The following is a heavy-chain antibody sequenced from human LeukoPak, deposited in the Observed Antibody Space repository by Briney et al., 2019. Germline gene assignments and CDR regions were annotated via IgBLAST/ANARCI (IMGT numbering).Heavy chain of an antibody. CDR2: ISWNSGSI. CDR1: GFTFDDYA. CDR3: AAAAGPSLYYYGTDV. V-gene: IGHV3-9*01. D-gene: IGHD6-13*01. J-gene: IGHJ6*02. Sequence: GGSLRLSCAASGFTFDDYAMHWVRQAPGKGLEWVSGISWNSGSIGYADSVKGRFTISRDNAKNSLYLQMNSLRAEDTALYYCAAAAGPSLYYYGTDVWGQGTTVTVSS.